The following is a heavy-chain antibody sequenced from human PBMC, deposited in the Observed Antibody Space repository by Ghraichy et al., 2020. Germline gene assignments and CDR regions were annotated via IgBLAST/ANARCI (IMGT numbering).Heavy chain of an antibody. Sequence: GGSLILSCAASGFTFSSYSMNWVRQAPGKGLEWVSYISSSSSTIYYADSVKGRFTISRDNAKNSLYLQMNSLRDEDTAVYYCARDHGNYDILTGYYDAIDYWGQGTLVTVSS. CDR2: ISSSSSTI. D-gene: IGHD3-9*01. CDR3: ARDHGNYDILTGYYDAIDY. CDR1: GFTFSSYS. J-gene: IGHJ4*02. V-gene: IGHV3-48*02.